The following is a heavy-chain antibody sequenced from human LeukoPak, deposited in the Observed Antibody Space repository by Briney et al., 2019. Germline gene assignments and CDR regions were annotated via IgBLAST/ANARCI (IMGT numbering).Heavy chain of an antibody. CDR2: IKSDGSST. J-gene: IGHJ4*02. D-gene: IGHD3-10*01. V-gene: IGHV3-74*03. CDR1: GFTFRSYW. Sequence: GGSLRLSCAVSGFTFRSYWMHWVRQAPGKGLVWVSCIKSDGSSTTYADSVKGRFTISRDNAENTLYLQMNSLRVEDTAVYYCARISTMVRHYWGQGTLVTVSS. CDR3: ARISTMVRHY.